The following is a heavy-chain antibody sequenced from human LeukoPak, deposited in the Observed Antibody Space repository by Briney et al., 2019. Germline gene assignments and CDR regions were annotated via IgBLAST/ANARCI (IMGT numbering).Heavy chain of an antibody. CDR1: EFTFSSYA. Sequence: GRSLRLSCAASEFTFSSYAMHWVRQAPGKGLEWVAVISYDGSNKYYADSVKGRFTISRDNSKNTLYLQMNSLRAEDTAVYYCARDHVKITFGGVMGTEKPIDYWGQGTLVSVSS. CDR3: ARDHVKITFGGVMGTEKPIDY. CDR2: ISYDGSNK. D-gene: IGHD3-16*01. J-gene: IGHJ4*02. V-gene: IGHV3-30*04.